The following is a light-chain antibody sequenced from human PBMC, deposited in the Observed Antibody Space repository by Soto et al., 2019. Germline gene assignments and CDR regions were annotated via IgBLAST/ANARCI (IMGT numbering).Light chain of an antibody. Sequence: QSVLTQPPSASGTPGQRVTISCSGSSSDFGSSTVNWYQQLPGTAPKLLIYSNNQRPSGVPDRFSGSKSGTSASLAISGLQSEDEGDYYCASWDDSPNGLYVFGTGTKLT. CDR2: SNN. V-gene: IGLV1-44*01. J-gene: IGLJ1*01. CDR1: SSDFGSST. CDR3: ASWDDSPNGLYV.